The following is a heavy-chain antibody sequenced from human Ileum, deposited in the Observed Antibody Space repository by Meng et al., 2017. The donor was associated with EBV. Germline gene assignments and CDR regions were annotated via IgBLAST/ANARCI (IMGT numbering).Heavy chain of an antibody. D-gene: IGHD3-22*01. CDR1: GFTFSSYS. CDR2: ISSSSSSI. CDR3: SRRLYDSSGYYPFDY. J-gene: IGHJ4*02. V-gene: IGHV3-21*06. Sequence: GQVGEWGGGLVKPGGSLRLSCAASGFTFSSYSMNWVRQAPGKGLEWVSSISSSSSSIHYADSVKGRFTTSRDNAKNSLYLQMNSLRAEDTAVYYCSRRLYDSSGYYPFDYWGQGTLVTVSS.